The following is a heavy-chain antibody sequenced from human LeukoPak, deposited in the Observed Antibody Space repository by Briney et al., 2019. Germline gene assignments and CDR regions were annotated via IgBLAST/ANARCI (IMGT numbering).Heavy chain of an antibody. Sequence: PGGSLTLSCAASGFTFRNFGMHWVRQAPGKGLEWVAFIRFDGRDEYYVDSLKGRFTISRDNSKNTVYLQMNGLTSEDTALYYCAKDKSQVGVGSASTLVDHWGQGTLVIVSS. J-gene: IGHJ4*02. V-gene: IGHV3-30*02. CDR3: AKDKSQVGVGSASTLVDH. D-gene: IGHD2-8*02. CDR2: IRFDGRDE. CDR1: GFTFRNFG.